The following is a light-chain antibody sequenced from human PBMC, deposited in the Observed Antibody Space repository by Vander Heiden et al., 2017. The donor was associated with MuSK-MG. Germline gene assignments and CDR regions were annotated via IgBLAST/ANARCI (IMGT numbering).Light chain of an antibody. CDR3: CSYAGSYTPVV. J-gene: IGLJ2*01. CDR2: DVS. Sequence: QSALTQPRSVSGSPGQSVTISCTGTSSDVGGYNYVSWYQQHPGKAHKLMIYDVSKRPSGVPDRFSGSKSGNTASLTISGLQAEDEADDDCCSYAGSYTPVVFGGGTKLTVL. CDR1: SSDVGGYNY. V-gene: IGLV2-11*01.